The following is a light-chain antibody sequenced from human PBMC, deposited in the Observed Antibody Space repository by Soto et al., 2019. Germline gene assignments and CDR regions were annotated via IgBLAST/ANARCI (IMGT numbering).Light chain of an antibody. J-gene: IGLJ1*01. CDR1: SSDVGGYNY. V-gene: IGLV2-14*01. Sequence: ALTQPASVSGSPGQSITISCTGTSSDVGGYNYVSWYQQHPGKAPKLMIFEVSNRPSGVSNRFSGSRSGNTASLTISGLQAEDEADYHCSSFTSSSTLLYVFGTGTKV. CDR2: EVS. CDR3: SSFTSSSTLLYV.